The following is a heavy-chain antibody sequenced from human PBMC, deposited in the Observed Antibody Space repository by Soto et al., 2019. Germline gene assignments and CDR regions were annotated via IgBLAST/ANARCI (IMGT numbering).Heavy chain of an antibody. CDR1: GFTFSNFW. Sequence: GGSLRLSCAASGFTFSNFWMDWVRQAPGKGLEWVANISPDGSEKHYVDSVEGRFTISRDNAKNSLYLQMSSLTAEDSALYYCSRSLDSWGQGTRVTVSS. CDR3: SRSLDS. J-gene: IGHJ4*02. CDR2: ISPDGSEK. V-gene: IGHV3-7*01.